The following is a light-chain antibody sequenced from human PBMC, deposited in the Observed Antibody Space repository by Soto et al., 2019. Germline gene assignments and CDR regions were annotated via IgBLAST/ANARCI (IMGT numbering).Light chain of an antibody. CDR2: AAS. Sequence: DIQMTQSPSSLSASVGDRVTITCRASQSISSYLNWYQQKPGKAPKLLIYAASNLQSGVPSRFGGSGSGTDFTLTISSLQPEDVATYYCQQRYSTPPTFGQGTKVEIK. J-gene: IGKJ1*01. CDR3: QQRYSTPPT. V-gene: IGKV1-39*01. CDR1: QSISSY.